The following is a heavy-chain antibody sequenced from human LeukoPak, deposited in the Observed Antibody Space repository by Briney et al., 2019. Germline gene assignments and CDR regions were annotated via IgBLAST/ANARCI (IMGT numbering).Heavy chain of an antibody. D-gene: IGHD6-13*01. CDR1: GFTFTSYS. Sequence: GGSLRLSCAASGFTFTSYSMNWVRQAPGKGLEWVANIKPDGTTKFYVDSVKGRFTISRDNALNSLYLQMNSLRAEDTAIYYCARSIPYGTTWYGRSDYWGQGTLVTVSS. CDR3: ARSIPYGTTWYGRSDY. J-gene: IGHJ4*02. V-gene: IGHV3-7*03. CDR2: IKPDGTTK.